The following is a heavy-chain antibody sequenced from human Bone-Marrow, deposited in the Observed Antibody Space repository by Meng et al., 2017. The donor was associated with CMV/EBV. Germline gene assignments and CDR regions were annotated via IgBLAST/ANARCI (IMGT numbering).Heavy chain of an antibody. V-gene: IGHV4-39*07. J-gene: IGHJ4*02. Sequence: ESLKISCTVSGASVDTGSYYWGWIRQPPGKGLEWIGSIYYSGSTYYNPSLKSRVTISVDTSKNQFSLKLSSVTAADTAVYYCARVYDFWSGYLDYWGQGTLVTVSS. CDR1: GASVDTGSYY. CDR3: ARVYDFWSGYLDY. CDR2: IYYSGST. D-gene: IGHD3-3*01.